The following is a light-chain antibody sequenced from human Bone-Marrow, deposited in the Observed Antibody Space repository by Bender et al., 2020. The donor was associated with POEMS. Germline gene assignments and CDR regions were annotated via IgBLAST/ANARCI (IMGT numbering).Light chain of an antibody. CDR1: SINVGTYKL. CDR2: EDT. CDR3: FSNAGSSV. V-gene: IGLV2-23*01. Sequence: QSSLTQPASVSVSPGQSITISCTRTSINVGTYKLVSWYQHHPGKAPKLIIYEDTKRPSGVSNRFSGSKSGSTASLTISGLQIEDEADYYCFSNAGSSVFGLGTKVTVL. J-gene: IGLJ1*01.